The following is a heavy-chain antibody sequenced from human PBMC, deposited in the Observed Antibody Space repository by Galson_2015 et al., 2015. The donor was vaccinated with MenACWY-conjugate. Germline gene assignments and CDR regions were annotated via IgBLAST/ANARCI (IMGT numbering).Heavy chain of an antibody. Sequence: PALVKPTQTLTLTCTFSGFSLSTSGMCVSWIRQPPGKALEWLARIDWDDDKYYSTSLKTRLTISKDTSKNQVVLTMTNMDPVDTATYYCARIRKYDSSGYYGFPLDYWGQGTLVTVSS. D-gene: IGHD3-22*01. V-gene: IGHV2-70*11. CDR3: ARIRKYDSSGYYGFPLDY. CDR1: GFSLSTSGMC. J-gene: IGHJ4*02. CDR2: IDWDDDK.